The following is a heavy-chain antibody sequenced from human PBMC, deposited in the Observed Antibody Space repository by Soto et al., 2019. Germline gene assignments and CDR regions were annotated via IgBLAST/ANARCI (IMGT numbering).Heavy chain of an antibody. V-gene: IGHV3-49*03. CDR3: TRGGYCSGGSCYALFDY. Sequence: PGGSLRLSCTASGFTFGDYAMSWFRQAPGKGLEWVGFIRSKAYGGTTEYAASVKGRFTISRDDSKSIAYLQMNSLKTEDTAVYYCTRGGYCSGGSCYALFDYWGQGTLVTVSS. J-gene: IGHJ4*02. D-gene: IGHD2-15*01. CDR1: GFTFGDYA. CDR2: IRSKAYGGTT.